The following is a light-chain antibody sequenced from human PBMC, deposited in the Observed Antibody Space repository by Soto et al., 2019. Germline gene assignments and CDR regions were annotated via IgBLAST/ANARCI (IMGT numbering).Light chain of an antibody. V-gene: IGKV3-20*01. CDR3: QEYGGSPTWT. Sequence: EIVLTQSPGTLSLSPGERATLSCRASQSVSSSYLAWYQQEPGQAPRLLIYGASSRATGIPDRFSGSGSGTDFTLTISSMEPEDFAVYYCQEYGGSPTWTCGESPEVEIK. J-gene: IGKJ1*01. CDR2: GAS. CDR1: QSVSSSY.